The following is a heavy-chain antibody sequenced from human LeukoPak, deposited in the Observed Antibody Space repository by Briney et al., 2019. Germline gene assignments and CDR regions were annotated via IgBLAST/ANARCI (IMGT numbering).Heavy chain of an antibody. CDR1: GFTFSSYS. Sequence: HPGGSLRLSCAASGFTFSSYSMNWVRQAPGKGLEWVSYISSSSSTIYYADSVKGRFTISRDNAKNSLYLQMNSLRAEDTAVYYCASLKGYDYVWGSYRHPFDYWGQGTLVTVSS. CDR3: ASLKGYDYVWGSYRHPFDY. J-gene: IGHJ4*02. D-gene: IGHD3-16*02. CDR2: ISSSSSTI. V-gene: IGHV3-48*01.